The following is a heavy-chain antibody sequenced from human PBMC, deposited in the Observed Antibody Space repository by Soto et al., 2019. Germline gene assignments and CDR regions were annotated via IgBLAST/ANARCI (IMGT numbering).Heavy chain of an antibody. CDR3: ARGTMKAYYFDY. V-gene: IGHV4-31*03. CDR1: GGSISSGGYY. Sequence: SETLSLTCTVSGGSISSGGYYWSWIRQHPGKGLEWIGYIYYSGSTYYNPSLKSRVTISVDTSKNQFSLKLSSVTAADTAVYYCARGTMKAYYFDYWGQGTLVTVSS. D-gene: IGHD3-22*01. J-gene: IGHJ4*02. CDR2: IYYSGST.